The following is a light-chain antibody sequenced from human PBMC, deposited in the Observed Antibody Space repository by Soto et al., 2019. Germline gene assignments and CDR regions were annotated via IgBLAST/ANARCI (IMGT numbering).Light chain of an antibody. V-gene: IGKV2-28*01. CDR1: QSLLHSNGFNY. CDR2: MAS. CDR3: MQDVQTPWS. J-gene: IGKJ1*01. Sequence: EIVVTQSPLSLPVILGEPASISCRSSQSLLHSNGFNYLDWYLQRPGQSPQLLIYMASSRASGVPDRFSGSGSGTDFTLTITRVEAEDVGIYYCMQDVQTPWSFGQGTKWIS.